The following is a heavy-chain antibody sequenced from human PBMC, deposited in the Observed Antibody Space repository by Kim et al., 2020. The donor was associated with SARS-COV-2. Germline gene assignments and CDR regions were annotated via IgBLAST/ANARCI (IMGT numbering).Heavy chain of an antibody. CDR1: GGTFSSYA. CDR2: IIPIFGTA. V-gene: IGHV1-69*13. J-gene: IGHJ5*02. D-gene: IGHD1-1*01. Sequence: SVKVSCKASGGTFSSYAISWVRQAPGQGLEWMGGIIPIFGTANYAQKFQGRVTITADESTSTAYMELSSLRSEDTAVYYCARERGNQYNWKGYRWGQDLNNWFDPWGQGTLVTVSS. CDR3: ARERGNQYNWKGYRWGQDLNNWFDP.